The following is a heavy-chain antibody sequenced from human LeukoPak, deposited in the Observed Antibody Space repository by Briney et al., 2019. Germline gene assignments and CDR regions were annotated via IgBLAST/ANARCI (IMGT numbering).Heavy chain of an antibody. V-gene: IGHV3-9*01. J-gene: IGHJ4*02. Sequence: PGGSLRLSFAASGFTFEDYAMHWVRQAPGKGLDWVSGISGNSGSIGYADSVKGRFTISRDNAKNSLYLQMNSLRAEDTAVYYCARDHAVNYWGQGTLVTVSS. CDR3: ARDHAVNY. CDR2: ISGNSGSI. CDR1: GFTFEDYA. D-gene: IGHD2-2*01.